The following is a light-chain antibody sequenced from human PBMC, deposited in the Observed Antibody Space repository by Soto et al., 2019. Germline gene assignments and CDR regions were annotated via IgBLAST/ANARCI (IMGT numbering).Light chain of an antibody. CDR2: GVN. Sequence: QSALTQPRSVSGSPGQSVTISCTGTSSDVGDYNYVSWYQQHPGKAPKLLIYGVNMRPSGVPDRFSGSKSGNTASLTISGLQAEDEADYSCGSYAGSYTWVFGGGTKLTVL. J-gene: IGLJ3*02. V-gene: IGLV2-11*01. CDR1: SSDVGDYNY. CDR3: GSYAGSYTWV.